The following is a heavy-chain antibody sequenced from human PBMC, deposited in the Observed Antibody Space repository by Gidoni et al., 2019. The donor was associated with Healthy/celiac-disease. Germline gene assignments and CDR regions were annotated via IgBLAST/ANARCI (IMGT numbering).Heavy chain of an antibody. D-gene: IGHD3-22*01. Sequence: QVQLVQSGAEVKKPGASVKVSCKASGYTFTSYYMHWVRQAPGQGLEWMGIINPSGGSTSYAQKFQGRVTMTRDTSTSTVYMELSSLRSEDTAVYYCATALRGYDSSGSPHYWGQGTLVTVSS. CDR2: INPSGGST. CDR1: GYTFTSYY. CDR3: ATALRGYDSSGSPHY. V-gene: IGHV1-46*01. J-gene: IGHJ4*02.